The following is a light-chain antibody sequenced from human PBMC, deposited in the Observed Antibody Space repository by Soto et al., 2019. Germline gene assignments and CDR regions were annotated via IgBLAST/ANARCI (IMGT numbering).Light chain of an antibody. CDR2: GAT. CDR3: QQYGRSPPVT. V-gene: IGKV3-20*01. Sequence: EVVLTQSPGTLSLSPGERATLSCRASQTVGNNYLAWYQQKPGQAPRLIIYGATSRAPAIPDRFSGSGSGSDFTLTISRLEPEDFAVYYCQQYGRSPPVTFGGGTKVEIK. J-gene: IGKJ4*01. CDR1: QTVGNNY.